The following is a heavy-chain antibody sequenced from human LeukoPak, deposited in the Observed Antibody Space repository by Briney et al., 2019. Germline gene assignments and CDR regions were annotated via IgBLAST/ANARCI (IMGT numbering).Heavy chain of an antibody. Sequence: SETLSLTCTVSGGSISSSSYYWGWIRQPPGKGLEWIGSIYYSGSTYYNPSLKSRVTISVDTSKNRFSLKLSSVTAADTAVYYCARDSYYYDSSGYYLLGAFDIWGQGTMVTVSS. CDR2: IYYSGST. V-gene: IGHV4-39*07. CDR1: GGSISSSSYY. D-gene: IGHD3-22*01. CDR3: ARDSYYYDSSGYYLLGAFDI. J-gene: IGHJ3*02.